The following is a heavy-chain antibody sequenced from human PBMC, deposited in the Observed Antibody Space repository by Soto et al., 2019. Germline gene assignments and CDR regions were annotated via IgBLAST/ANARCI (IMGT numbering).Heavy chain of an antibody. CDR1: GGSLTGYY. CDR2: VKDGGST. J-gene: IGHJ4*02. CDR3: ARGHEGIMATH. V-gene: IGHV4-34*01. Sequence: QVQLQQWGAGLLKPSETLSLTCTVNGGSLTGYYWSWIRQPPGKGLEWIGEVKDGGSTNYSPSLRGRASRSADNSNNHFSLRLNSGPAADTAVYCCARGHEGIMATHWDQGALVTVSS. D-gene: IGHD5-12*01.